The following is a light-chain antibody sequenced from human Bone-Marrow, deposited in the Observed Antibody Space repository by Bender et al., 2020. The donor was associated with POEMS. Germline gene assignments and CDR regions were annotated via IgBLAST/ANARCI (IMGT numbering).Light chain of an antibody. J-gene: IGLJ2*01. CDR1: NIGSKS. V-gene: IGLV3-21*02. CDR3: QVWESTTDHHVV. Sequence: SYVLTQPPSVSVAPGQTARITCGGNNIGSKSVNWYLQKPGQAPVLVVYDDSDRPSGIPERFSGSNSGNPATLTISRVEAGDEADYYCQVWESTTDHHVVFGGGTKLTVL. CDR2: DDS.